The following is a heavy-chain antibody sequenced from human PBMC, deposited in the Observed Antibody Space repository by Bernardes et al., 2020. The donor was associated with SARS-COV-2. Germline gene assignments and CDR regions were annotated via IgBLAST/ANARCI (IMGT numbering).Heavy chain of an antibody. V-gene: IGHV4-38-2*01. CDR2: IFHSGST. J-gene: IGHJ5*02. CDR1: AYSLTNGYY. D-gene: IGHD4-17*01. CDR3: ARVGYGARNWFDP. Sequence: SETLSLTCAVSAYSLTNGYYWGWIRQPPGKGLEWIASIFHSGSTYYNPSLKSRVTISVDTSKNQASLRVRSVTAADTAVYYCARVGYGARNWFDPWGQGTLVTVSS.